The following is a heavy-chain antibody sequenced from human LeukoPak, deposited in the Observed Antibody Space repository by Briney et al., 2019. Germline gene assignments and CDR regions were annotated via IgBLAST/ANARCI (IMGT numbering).Heavy chain of an antibody. D-gene: IGHD6-19*01. V-gene: IGHV1-18*01. CDR3: ARDQLAAAGIAVAGSFGYYMDV. J-gene: IGHJ6*03. Sequence: GASVKVSCKASGYTFTSYGISWVRQAPGQGLEWMGWISAYNGNTNYAQKLQGRVTMTTDTSTSTAYMELRSLRSDDTAVYYYARDQLAAAGIAVAGSFGYYMDVWGKGTTVTVSS. CDR1: GYTFTSYG. CDR2: ISAYNGNT.